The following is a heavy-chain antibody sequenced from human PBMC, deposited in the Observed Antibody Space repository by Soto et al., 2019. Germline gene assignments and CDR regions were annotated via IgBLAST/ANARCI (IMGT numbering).Heavy chain of an antibody. V-gene: IGHV4-59*08. J-gene: IGHJ6*03. CDR2: IYYSGST. D-gene: IGHD2-15*01. CDR1: GGSISSYY. Sequence: QVQLQESGPGLVKPSETLSLTCTVSGGSISSYYWSWIRQPPGKGLEWIGYIYYSGSTNYNPSLKRRGTTSVVTSTNHFSPKLRSVTAADTAVYYCAGKGGHGRYCSGGSCCLLGCYYYMDVWGKGTTVTVSS. CDR3: AGKGGHGRYCSGGSCCLLGCYYYMDV.